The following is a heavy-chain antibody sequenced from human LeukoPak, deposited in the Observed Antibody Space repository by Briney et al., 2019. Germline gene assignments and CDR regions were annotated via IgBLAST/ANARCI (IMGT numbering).Heavy chain of an antibody. CDR2: ISAYNGNT. D-gene: IGHD3-10*01. CDR1: GYTFTSYG. V-gene: IGHV1-18*01. Sequence: GASVKVSCKASGYTFTSYGISWVRQAPGQGLEWMGWISAYNGNTNYAQKLQGRVTMTTDTSTSTAYMELRSLRSDDTAVYYCARVATYYYGSGSPPDYWGQGTLVTVSS. CDR3: ARVATYYYGSGSPPDY. J-gene: IGHJ4*02.